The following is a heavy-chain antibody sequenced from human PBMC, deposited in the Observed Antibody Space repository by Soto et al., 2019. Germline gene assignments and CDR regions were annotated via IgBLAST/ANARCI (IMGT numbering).Heavy chain of an antibody. Sequence: QVQLVQSGAEVKKPGSSVKVSCKASGGPFSSYPLTWVRQAPGQGLEWMGGIIPIFGIVNTAQKFQGRVLITAYESTSTAYMELSSLTSEDTAVYYCARPRTIATTKGYDYWGQGTLVTVSS. CDR1: GGPFSSYP. V-gene: IGHV1-69*01. CDR3: ARPRTIATTKGYDY. J-gene: IGHJ4*02. D-gene: IGHD1-1*01. CDR2: IIPIFGIV.